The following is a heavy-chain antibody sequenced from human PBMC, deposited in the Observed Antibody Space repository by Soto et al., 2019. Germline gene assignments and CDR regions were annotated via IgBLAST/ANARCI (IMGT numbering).Heavy chain of an antibody. V-gene: IGHV3-30*03. Sequence: QVQLVESGGGVVQPGTSLTLSCAASGFTFSNYAMHWVRQAPGKGLEWVAAMSFDGTRYYADSVKGRSTISRDSARNTVFLQTSGLRVDDTALYYCTRGRPLPSMNTGYETVDIWGQGTMVTVSS. D-gene: IGHD6-13*01. CDR1: GFTFSNYA. J-gene: IGHJ3*02. CDR3: TRGRPLPSMNTGYETVDI. CDR2: MSFDGTR.